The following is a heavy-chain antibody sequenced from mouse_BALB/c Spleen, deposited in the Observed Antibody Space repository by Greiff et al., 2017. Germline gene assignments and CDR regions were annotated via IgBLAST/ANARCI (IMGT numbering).Heavy chain of an antibody. CDR1: GFTFSSYG. V-gene: IGHV5-6-3*01. D-gene: IGHD2-1*01. CDR2: INSNGGST. CDR3: ARDRGGYGNYVWFAY. J-gene: IGHJ3*01. Sequence: VQLKQSGGGLVQPGGSLKLSCAASGFTFSSYGMSWVRQTPDKRLELVATINSNGGSTYYPDSVKGRFTISRDNAKNTLYLQMSSLKSEDTAMYYCARDRGGYGNYVWFAYWGQGTLVTVSA.